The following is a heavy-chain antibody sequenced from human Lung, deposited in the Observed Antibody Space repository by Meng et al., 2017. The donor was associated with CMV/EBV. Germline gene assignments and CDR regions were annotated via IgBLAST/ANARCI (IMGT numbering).Heavy chain of an antibody. D-gene: IGHD6-13*01. Sequence: GESXKISCAASGFRFSSYVMGWVRQAPGKGLEWVSGIGPSGGSTYYADSGKGRLTISRDNSKNTLYLQMNSLRAEDTAVYYCARAGYSSSWYVFDYWGQGTLVTVS. CDR1: GFRFSSYV. V-gene: IGHV3-23*01. CDR3: ARAGYSSSWYVFDY. CDR2: IGPSGGST. J-gene: IGHJ4*02.